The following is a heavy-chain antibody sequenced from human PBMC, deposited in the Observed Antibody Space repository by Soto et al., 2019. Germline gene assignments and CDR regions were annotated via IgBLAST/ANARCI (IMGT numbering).Heavy chain of an antibody. CDR3: ARFSSSDYDAFDS. CDR2: ISSSSSYI. V-gene: IGHV3-21*01. J-gene: IGHJ3*02. CDR1: GFTFSSYS. D-gene: IGHD6-6*01. Sequence: GGSLRLSCAASGFTFSSYSMNWVRQAPGKGLEWVSSISSSSSYIYYADSVKGRFTISRDNAKNSLYLQMNSLRAEDTAVYYCARFSSSDYDAFDSWGQGTMVTVSS.